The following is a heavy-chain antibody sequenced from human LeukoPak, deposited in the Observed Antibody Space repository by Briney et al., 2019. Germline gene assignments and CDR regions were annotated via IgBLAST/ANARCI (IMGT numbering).Heavy chain of an antibody. CDR3: ARGTYYYDSSGYYPFDY. D-gene: IGHD3-22*01. CDR2: INHSGST. J-gene: IGHJ4*02. V-gene: IGHV4-34*01. CDR1: GGSFSGYY. Sequence: SETLSLTCAVYGGSFSGYYWSWIRQPPGKGLEWIGEINHSGSTNYNPSLKSRVTISVDTSKDQFSLKLSSVTAADTAVYYCARGTYYYDSSGYYPFDYWGQGTLVTVSS.